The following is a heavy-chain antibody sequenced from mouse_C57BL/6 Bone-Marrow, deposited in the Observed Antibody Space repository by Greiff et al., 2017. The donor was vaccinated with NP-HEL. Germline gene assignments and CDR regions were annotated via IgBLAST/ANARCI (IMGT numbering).Heavy chain of an antibody. Sequence: VQLQESGAELARPGASVKLSCKASGYTFTSYGISWVKQRTGQGLEWIGEIYPRSGNTYYNEKFKGKATLTADKSSSTAYMELRSLTSEDSAVYFCARRNYYDYSFAYWGQGTLVTVSS. V-gene: IGHV1-81*01. CDR2: IYPRSGNT. D-gene: IGHD2-4*01. CDR1: GYTFTSYG. CDR3: ARRNYYDYSFAY. J-gene: IGHJ3*01.